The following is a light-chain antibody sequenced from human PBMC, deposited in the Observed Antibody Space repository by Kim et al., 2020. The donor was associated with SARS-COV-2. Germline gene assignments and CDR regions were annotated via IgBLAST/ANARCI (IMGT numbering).Light chain of an antibody. Sequence: DIQLTQSPSFLSASVGDRVTITCRASQGISTYLAWYQQKPGKAPKLLIYLASTLQSGVPSRFSGSGSGTEFTLTISSLQPEHFATYYCQQLNSYPLIFGGGTKVVIK. V-gene: IGKV1-9*01. CDR1: QGISTY. J-gene: IGKJ4*01. CDR3: QQLNSYPLI. CDR2: LAS.